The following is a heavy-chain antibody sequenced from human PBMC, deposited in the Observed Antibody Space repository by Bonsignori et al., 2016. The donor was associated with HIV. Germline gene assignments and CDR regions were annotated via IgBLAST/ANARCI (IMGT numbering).Heavy chain of an antibody. V-gene: IGHV3-30-3*01. CDR2: ISYDGSNK. Sequence: WIRQPPGKGLEWVAVISYDGSNKYYADSVKGRFTISRDNSKNTLYLQMNSLRAEDTAVYYCARSRHPMITFGGVPDAFDIWGQGTMVTVSS. CDR3: ARSRHPMITFGGVPDAFDI. D-gene: IGHD3-16*01. J-gene: IGHJ3*02.